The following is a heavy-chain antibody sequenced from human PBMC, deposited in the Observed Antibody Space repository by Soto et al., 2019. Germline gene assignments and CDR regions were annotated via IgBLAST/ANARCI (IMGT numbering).Heavy chain of an antibody. CDR1: GFTFSSYG. J-gene: IGHJ6*02. CDR3: ARDRIVVVPAAVNYYYYGMDV. Sequence: QVQLVESGGGVVQPGRSLRLSCAASGFTFSSYGMHWVRQATGKGLEWVAVIWYDGSNKYYADSVKGRFIISRDNSKNTLYLQMNSLRAEDTAVYYCARDRIVVVPAAVNYYYYGMDVWGQGTTVTVSS. V-gene: IGHV3-33*01. D-gene: IGHD2-2*01. CDR2: IWYDGSNK.